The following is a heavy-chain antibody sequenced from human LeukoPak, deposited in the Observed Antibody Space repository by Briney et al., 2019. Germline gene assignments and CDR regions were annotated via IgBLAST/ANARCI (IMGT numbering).Heavy chain of an antibody. CDR2: VYSSGTT. CDR3: ARQTIDTTLGGVPDYFDS. D-gene: IGHD3-16*01. CDR1: GGSIISSSFF. J-gene: IGHJ4*02. Sequence: PSETLSLTCTVSGGSIISSSFFWAWVRQTPGKGLEWIGSVYSSGTTYYSPSLKSRVTISVDTSKNQFSLKLSSVTAADTAVYCARQTIDTTLGGVPDYFDSWGQGTPVTVSS. V-gene: IGHV4-39*07.